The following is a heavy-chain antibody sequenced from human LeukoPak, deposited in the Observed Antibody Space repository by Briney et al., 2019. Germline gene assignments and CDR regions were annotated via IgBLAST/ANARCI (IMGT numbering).Heavy chain of an antibody. CDR2: IYYSGST. Sequence: SETLSLTCTVSGGSISSYYWSWIRQPPGKGLEWIGYIYYSGSTNYNPSLKSRVTISVDTSKNQFSLKLSSVTAADTAVYYCARIPRGYSGPFVYWGQGTLVTVSS. CDR1: GGSISSYY. V-gene: IGHV4-59*01. CDR3: ARIPRGYSGPFVY. J-gene: IGHJ4*02. D-gene: IGHD5-12*01.